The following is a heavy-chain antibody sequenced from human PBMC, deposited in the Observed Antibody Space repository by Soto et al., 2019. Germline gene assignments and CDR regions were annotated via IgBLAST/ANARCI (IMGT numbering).Heavy chain of an antibody. J-gene: IGHJ4*02. Sequence: SEALSVTGTVAVGSISGFYWSWVRQPAGKGLEWIGRIYSSGTTKYNPSLRNRVTMSVDTSTDQYSLNLASMTAADTAVYFCARGPFCGDDCYFDVWGQGTQVTVSS. CDR2: IYSSGTT. D-gene: IGHD2-21*02. CDR3: ARGPFCGDDCYFDV. V-gene: IGHV4-4*07. CDR1: VGSISGFY.